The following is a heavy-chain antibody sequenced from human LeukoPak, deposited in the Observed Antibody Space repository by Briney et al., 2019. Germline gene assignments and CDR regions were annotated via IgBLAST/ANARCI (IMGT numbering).Heavy chain of an antibody. CDR2: FSTSGST. D-gene: IGHD4-17*01. V-gene: IGHV4-61*02. CDR1: GDSISNNTYY. Sequence: SETLSLTCSVSGDSISNNTYYCSWIRQPAGKRLEWIGRFSTSGSTNYNPSLKSRVTISVDTSKNQFSLKLSSVTAADTAVYYCARDPDYGDYGGSGAFDIWGQGTMVTVSS. CDR3: ARDPDYGDYGGSGAFDI. J-gene: IGHJ3*02.